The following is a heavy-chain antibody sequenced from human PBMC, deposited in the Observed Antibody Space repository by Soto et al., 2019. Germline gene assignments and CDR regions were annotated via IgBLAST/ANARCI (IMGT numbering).Heavy chain of an antibody. V-gene: IGHV1-24*01. J-gene: IGHJ3*02. Sequence: APVKGYCKVSGYTLTELSMHWVRQVPGKGLEWMGGFDPEDGETIYAQKFQGRVTMTEDTSTDTAYMELSSLRSEDTAVYYCATYYRPGHDAFDIWGQGTMVTVSS. CDR3: ATYYRPGHDAFDI. CDR2: FDPEDGET. D-gene: IGHD3-10*01. CDR1: GYTLTELS.